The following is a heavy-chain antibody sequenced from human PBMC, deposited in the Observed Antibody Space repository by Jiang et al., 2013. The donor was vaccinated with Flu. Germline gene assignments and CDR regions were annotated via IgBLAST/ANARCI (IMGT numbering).Heavy chain of an antibody. J-gene: IGHJ3*02. CDR2: IYHSGRT. Sequence: SGSGLVKPSETLSLICTVSGDSISSYFWSWVRQPPGKGLEWIGYIYHSGRTNYNPSLKSRVTMSLDTSKNQFSLNLNSVSAADTAVYYCARDRGRTYYDFWDGYSQSKFDIWAKGHWSPSLQ. CDR3: ARDRGRTYYDFWDGYSQSKFDI. V-gene: IGHV4-59*01. CDR1: GDSISSYF. D-gene: IGHD3-3*01.